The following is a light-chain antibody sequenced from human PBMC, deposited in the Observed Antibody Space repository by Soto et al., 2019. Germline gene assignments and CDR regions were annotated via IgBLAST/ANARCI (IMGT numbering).Light chain of an antibody. CDR3: PEYNFLLSS. CDR1: QIVSSK. Sequence: TISAAAVSLSKGERATLSCGASQIVSSKLAWYQQKPGQAPRLLIYSASRGATGFPARFSGSGSGTEFTLTIVCLQSEDFVLYYCPEYNFLLSSFG. CDR2: SAS. J-gene: IGKJ2*04. V-gene: IGKV3-15*01.